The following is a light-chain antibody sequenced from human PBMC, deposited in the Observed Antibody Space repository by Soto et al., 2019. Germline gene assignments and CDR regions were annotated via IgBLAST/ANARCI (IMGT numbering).Light chain of an antibody. V-gene: IGKV3-11*01. CDR2: DTS. CDR3: QQHSDWPLT. Sequence: EIVLTQSPATLSSSPGERATLSCRASQTVSSRLAWYQHKPGQAPRLLIYDTSNRATGIPARFSGSGSGTDFTLTISSLEPEDFAVYYCQQHSDWPLTFGGGTKVDIK. CDR1: QTVSSR. J-gene: IGKJ4*01.